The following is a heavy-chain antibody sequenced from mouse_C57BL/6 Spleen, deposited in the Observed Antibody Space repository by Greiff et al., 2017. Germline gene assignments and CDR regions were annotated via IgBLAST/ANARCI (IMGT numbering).Heavy chain of an antibody. Sequence: VNVVESGPGLVAPSQSLSITCTVSGFSLTSYGVHWVRQPPGKGLEWLVVIWSDGSTTYNSALKSRLSISKDNSKSQVFLKMNSLQTDDTAMYYCARHPNFSTTVVEDYYAMDYWGQGTSVTVSS. D-gene: IGHD1-1*01. CDR3: ARHPNFSTTVVEDYYAMDY. CDR1: GFSLTSYG. V-gene: IGHV2-6-1*01. J-gene: IGHJ4*01. CDR2: IWSDGST.